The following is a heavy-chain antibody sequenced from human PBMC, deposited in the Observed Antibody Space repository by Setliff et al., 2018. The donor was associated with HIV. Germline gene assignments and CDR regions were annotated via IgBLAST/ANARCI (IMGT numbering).Heavy chain of an antibody. CDR3: AKGPVTDSEVYFDY. CDR2: ISSKDGST. Sequence: GGSLRLSCAVSGFTLSTFSMSWVRQAPGKGLEWVSAISSKDGSTYYADSVRGRFTISRDNSKNTLYLQMNSLRAEDTAVYYCAKGPVTDSEVYFDYWGQGTLVTVSS. V-gene: IGHV3-23*01. D-gene: IGHD4-4*01. CDR1: GFTLSTFS. J-gene: IGHJ4*02.